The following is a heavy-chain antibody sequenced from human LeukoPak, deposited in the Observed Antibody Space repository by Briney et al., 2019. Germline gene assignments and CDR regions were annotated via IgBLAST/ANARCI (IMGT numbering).Heavy chain of an antibody. D-gene: IGHD2-21*01. CDR3: ARRAYCGGDCYFGAFDI. CDR1: GYSFTSYW. J-gene: IGHJ3*02. Sequence: GESLKISCKSSGYSFTSYWIGWVRQMPGKGLEWMGIIHPGDSDTRYSPSFQGQVTISADKSISTAYLQWSSLKASDTAMYYCARRAYCGGDCYFGAFDIWGQGTMVTVSS. V-gene: IGHV5-51*01. CDR2: IHPGDSDT.